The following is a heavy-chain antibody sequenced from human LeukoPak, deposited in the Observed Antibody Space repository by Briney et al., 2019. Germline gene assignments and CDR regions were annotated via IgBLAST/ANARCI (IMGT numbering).Heavy chain of an antibody. D-gene: IGHD5-24*01. CDR1: GFTFGKYW. CDR2: IKLDGSEK. Sequence: GGSLRLSCVASGFTFGKYWMSWVRQAPGKGLEWVANIKLDGSEKNYVDSVKGRFTISRDNTKNSLYLQMNSLRAEDTAVYYCAKAVSRDGYNYDYWGQGTLVTVSS. V-gene: IGHV3-7*03. CDR3: AKAVSRDGYNYDY. J-gene: IGHJ4*02.